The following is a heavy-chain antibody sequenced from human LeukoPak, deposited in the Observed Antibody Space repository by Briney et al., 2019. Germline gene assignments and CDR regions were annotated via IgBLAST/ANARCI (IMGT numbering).Heavy chain of an antibody. V-gene: IGHV3-33*06. J-gene: IGHJ5*02. CDR1: GFTFSSYG. CDR3: AKDTSSSYNWFDP. D-gene: IGHD6-6*01. CDR2: IWYDGSNK. Sequence: GGSLRLSCAASGFTFSSYGMHWVRQAPGMGLEWVTVIWYDGSNKYYADSVKGRFTISRDNSKNTLYLQMNSLRAEDTAVYYCAKDTSSSYNWFDPWGQGTLVTVSS.